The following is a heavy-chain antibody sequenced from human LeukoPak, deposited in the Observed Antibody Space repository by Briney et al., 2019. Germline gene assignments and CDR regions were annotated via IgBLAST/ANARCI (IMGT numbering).Heavy chain of an antibody. CDR1: GLTFSSYG. Sequence: GGSLRLSCAASGLTFSSYGMSWVRQAPGRGLEWVSAISTTGGTTYYADSVKGRFTISRDNAKNSLYLQMNSLRAEDTAVYYCAELGITMIGGVWGKGTTVTISS. J-gene: IGHJ6*04. V-gene: IGHV3-23*01. CDR3: AELGITMIGGV. CDR2: ISTTGGTT. D-gene: IGHD3-10*02.